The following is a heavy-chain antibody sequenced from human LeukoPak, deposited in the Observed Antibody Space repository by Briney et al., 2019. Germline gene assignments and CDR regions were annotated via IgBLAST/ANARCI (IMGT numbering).Heavy chain of an antibody. CDR3: AKDGLMRFFDY. CDR2: ISNDGNNK. D-gene: IGHD2-8*01. CDR1: GFIFSSYD. J-gene: IGHJ4*02. V-gene: IGHV3-30*18. Sequence: GRSLRLSCAASGFIFSSYDMYWVRQAPGEGLEWVAVISNDGNNKQYADSVKGRFTISRDNSKNTLYLQMNSLRADDTAVYHCAKDGLMRFFDYWGQGTLVTVSS.